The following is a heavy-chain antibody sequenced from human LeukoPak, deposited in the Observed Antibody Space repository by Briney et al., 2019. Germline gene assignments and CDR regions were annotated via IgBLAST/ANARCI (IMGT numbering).Heavy chain of an antibody. V-gene: IGHV4-30-2*01. J-gene: IGHJ5*02. CDR2: IYHSGST. Sequence: PSQTLSLTCAVSGGSISSGGYSWSWIRQPPGKGLEWIGYIYHSGSTYYNPSLKSRVTISVDRSKNQFSLKLSSVTAADTAVYYCAGSPEINWFDPWSQGTLVTVSS. CDR3: AGSPEINWFDP. CDR1: GGSISSGGYS.